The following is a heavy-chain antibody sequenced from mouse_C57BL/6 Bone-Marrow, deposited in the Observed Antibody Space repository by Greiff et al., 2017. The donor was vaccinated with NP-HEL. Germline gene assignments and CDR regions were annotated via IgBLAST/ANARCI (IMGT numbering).Heavy chain of an antibody. Sequence: VQLQQSGAELARPGASVKMSCKASGYTFTSYTMHWVKQRPGQGLEWIGYINPSSGYTKYNQKFKDKATLTADKSSSTAYMHLSSLTSEDSAVYYCARNDYYYGSSYGYFDVWGTGTTVTVSS. CDR1: GYTFTSYT. V-gene: IGHV1-4*01. J-gene: IGHJ1*03. CDR3: ARNDYYYGSSYGYFDV. D-gene: IGHD1-1*01. CDR2: INPSSGYT.